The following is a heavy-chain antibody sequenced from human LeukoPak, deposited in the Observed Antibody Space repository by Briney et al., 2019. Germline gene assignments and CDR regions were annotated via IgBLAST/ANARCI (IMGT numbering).Heavy chain of an antibody. CDR2: IIPIFGTA. CDR3: ATDSGSYGGAFDI. J-gene: IGHJ3*02. CDR1: GGTFSSYA. Sequence: SVKVSCKASGGTFSSYAISWVRQAPGQGLEWMGGIIPIFGTANYARKFQGRVTITADESTSTAYMELSSLRSEDTAVYYCATDSGSYGGAFDIWGQGTMVTVSS. V-gene: IGHV1-69*13. D-gene: IGHD1-26*01.